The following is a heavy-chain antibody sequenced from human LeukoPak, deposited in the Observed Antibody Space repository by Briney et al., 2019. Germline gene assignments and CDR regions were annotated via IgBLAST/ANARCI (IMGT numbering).Heavy chain of an antibody. V-gene: IGHV1-2*02. CDR2: ISANSGGT. CDR3: ARDVAAPGGVYFDY. Sequence: ASVKVSCKASGYTFTGYYMHWVRQAPGQGLEWMGWISANSGGTNYAQKFQGRVTMTRDTSIRTAYMELSRLTSDDTAVYYCARDVAAPGGVYFDYWGQGTLVTVSS. J-gene: IGHJ4*02. CDR1: GYTFTGYY. D-gene: IGHD3-16*01.